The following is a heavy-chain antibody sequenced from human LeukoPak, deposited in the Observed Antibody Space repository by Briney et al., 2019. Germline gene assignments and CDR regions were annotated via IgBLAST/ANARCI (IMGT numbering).Heavy chain of an antibody. Sequence: PGGSLRLSCAASGFTFSSYAMSWVRQAPGKGLEWVSAISGSGGSTYYADSVKGRFTISRDNSKNTLYLQMNSLRAEDTAVYYCAKDRTRRTDYYDSSGFPDYWGQGTLVTVSS. V-gene: IGHV3-23*01. CDR2: ISGSGGST. J-gene: IGHJ4*02. D-gene: IGHD3-22*01. CDR1: GFTFSSYA. CDR3: AKDRTRRTDYYDSSGFPDY.